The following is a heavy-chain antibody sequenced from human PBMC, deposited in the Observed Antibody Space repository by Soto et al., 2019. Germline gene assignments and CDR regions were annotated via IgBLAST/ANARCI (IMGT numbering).Heavy chain of an antibody. CDR2: INAGNGNT. J-gene: IGHJ4*02. Sequence: QVQLVQSGAEVKKPGASVKVSCKASGYRFTSFAMHWVRQAPGQRLEWMGWINAGNGNTKYSQKFQGRVTFTRDTSATTAYMELSSLTSEDTAVYYCARGGMVSYIDSWGQGTLVTVSS. CDR3: ARGGMVSYIDS. D-gene: IGHD1-26*01. CDR1: GYRFTSFA. V-gene: IGHV1-3*01.